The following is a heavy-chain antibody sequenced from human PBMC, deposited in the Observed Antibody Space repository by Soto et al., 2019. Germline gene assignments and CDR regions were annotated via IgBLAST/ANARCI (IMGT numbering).Heavy chain of an antibody. V-gene: IGHV4-34*01. J-gene: IGHJ4*02. CDR1: GGSFSGYY. CDR2: INHSGST. Sequence: QVQLQQWGAGLLKPSETLSLTCAVYGGSFSGYYWSWIRQPPGKGLEWIGEINHSGSTNYNPSLKRRVTISVDTSKNQFSLKLSSVTAADTAVYYWARGRGYSGYGAAGYLGQGTLVTVSS. CDR3: ARGRGYSGYGAAGY. D-gene: IGHD5-12*01.